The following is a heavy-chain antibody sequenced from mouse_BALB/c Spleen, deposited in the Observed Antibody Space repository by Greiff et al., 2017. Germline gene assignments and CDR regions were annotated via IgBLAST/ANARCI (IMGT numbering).Heavy chain of an antibody. V-gene: IGHV5-6-4*01. CDR3: TRDYD. Sequence: EVQVVESGGGLVKPGGSLKLSCAASGFTFSSYTMSWVRQTPEKRLEWVATISSGGSYTYYPDSVKGRFTISRDNAKNTLYLQMSSLKSEDTAMYYCTRDYDWGQGTTLTVSS. J-gene: IGHJ2*01. D-gene: IGHD2-12*01. CDR2: ISSGGSYT. CDR1: GFTFSSYT.